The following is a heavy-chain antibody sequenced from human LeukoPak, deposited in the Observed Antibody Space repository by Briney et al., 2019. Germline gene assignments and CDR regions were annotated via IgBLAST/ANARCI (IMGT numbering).Heavy chain of an antibody. J-gene: IGHJ4*02. CDR3: ARDGSWLLTYYFDY. Sequence: GGSLRLSCAASGFTFSSYSMNWVRQAPGKGLEWVSSISSSSSYIYYADSVKGRFTISRDNAKNTLYLQMNSLRAEDTAVYYCARDGSWLLTYYFDYWGQGTLVTVSS. D-gene: IGHD3-22*01. CDR1: GFTFSSYS. V-gene: IGHV3-21*01. CDR2: ISSSSSYI.